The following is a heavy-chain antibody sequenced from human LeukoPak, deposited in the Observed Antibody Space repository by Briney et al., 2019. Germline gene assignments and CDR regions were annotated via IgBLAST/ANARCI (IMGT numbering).Heavy chain of an antibody. CDR3: AKDMGYTFGHAFDY. J-gene: IGHJ4*02. CDR2: ISGSGGST. V-gene: IGHV3-23*01. Sequence: GGSLRLSCATSGLTFTNAWMSWFRQAPGKGLEWVSAISGSGGSTYYADSVKGRFTISRDNSKNTLYLQMNSLRTEDTAMYYCAKDMGYTFGHAFDYWGQGTLVTVSS. CDR1: GLTFTNAW. D-gene: IGHD5-18*01.